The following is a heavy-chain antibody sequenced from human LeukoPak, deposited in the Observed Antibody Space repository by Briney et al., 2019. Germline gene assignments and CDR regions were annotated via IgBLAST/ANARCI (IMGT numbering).Heavy chain of an antibody. J-gene: IGHJ4*02. V-gene: IGHV1-18*01. CDR3: ARGVQQQLIYYFDY. CDR2: ISAYNGNT. D-gene: IGHD6-13*01. Sequence: ASVKVSCKASGYTFTSYGISWVRQAPGQGLEWMGWISAYNGNTNYAQKLQGRVTMTTDTSTSTAYMELRSLRPDDTAVYYCARGVQQQLIYYFDYWGQGTLVTVSS. CDR1: GYTFTSYG.